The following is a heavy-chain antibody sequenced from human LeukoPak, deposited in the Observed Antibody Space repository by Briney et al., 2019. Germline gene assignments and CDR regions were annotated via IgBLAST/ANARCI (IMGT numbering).Heavy chain of an antibody. Sequence: PGGSLRLSCAASGFTVSSNYMSWVRQAPGKGLECVSVIYSDGTTYYADSVKGRFTISRDKSKNTLYLQMNILRAEDTAVYYCAVYYYGSGSQKRYYYMDVWGKGTTVTVSS. CDR3: AVYYYGSGSQKRYYYMDV. CDR2: IYSDGTT. J-gene: IGHJ6*03. V-gene: IGHV3-53*01. D-gene: IGHD3-10*01. CDR1: GFTVSSNY.